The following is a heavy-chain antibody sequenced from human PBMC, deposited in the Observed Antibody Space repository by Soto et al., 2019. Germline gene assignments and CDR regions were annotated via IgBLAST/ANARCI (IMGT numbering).Heavy chain of an antibody. CDR2: FYYTGST. V-gene: IGHV4-61*01. Sequence: SETLSLTCTVSGGSVSSGNYYWSWIRQPPGKGLEWIGYFYYTGSTNYNPSLKSRVTISVDASKNQFSLRLSSLTAADTAVYYWARVMHSSDGIISSLFDSGGREPLVTFS. CDR1: GGSVSSGNYY. CDR3: ARVMHSSDGIISSLFDS. J-gene: IGHJ4*02. D-gene: IGHD3-16*01.